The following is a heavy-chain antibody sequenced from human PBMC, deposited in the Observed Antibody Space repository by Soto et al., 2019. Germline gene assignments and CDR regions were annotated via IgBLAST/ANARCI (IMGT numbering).Heavy chain of an antibody. J-gene: IGHJ4*02. CDR2: ISAYNGNT. V-gene: IGHV1-18*01. CDR3: ARAHLGASGYCGGGSCPAVFDY. Sequence: QVQLVQSGAEVKKPGASVKVSCKASGYTFTSYGISWVRQAPGQGLEWMGWISAYNGNTNYAQKLQGRVTMPTDTTTSAAYMGLRSLRSDDTGVKYCARAHLGASGYCGGGSCPAVFDYWGQGTLVTVSS. CDR1: GYTFTSYG. D-gene: IGHD2-15*01.